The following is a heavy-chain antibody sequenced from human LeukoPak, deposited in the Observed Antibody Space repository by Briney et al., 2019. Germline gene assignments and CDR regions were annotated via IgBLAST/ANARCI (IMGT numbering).Heavy chain of an antibody. Sequence: PSETLSLTCTVSGGSITSSSYYWGWIRQPPGKGLEWIGSIYYSGVTYYNPSLKSRVTISVDTSKNQFSLKLNSVTAADTAVYYCARHGAQYHLYFDYWGQGTLVTVSS. J-gene: IGHJ4*02. CDR1: GGSITSSSYY. V-gene: IGHV4-39*01. D-gene: IGHD4-11*01. CDR2: IYYSGVT. CDR3: ARHGAQYHLYFDY.